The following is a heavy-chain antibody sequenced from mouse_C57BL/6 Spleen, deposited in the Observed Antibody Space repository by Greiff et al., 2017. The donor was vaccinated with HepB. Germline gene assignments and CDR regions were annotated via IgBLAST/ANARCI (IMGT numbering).Heavy chain of an antibody. V-gene: IGHV1-82*01. CDR3: ARKRLLQGAMDY. Sequence: VQVVESGPELVKPGASVKISCKASGYAFSSSWMNWVKQRPGKGLEWIGRIYPGDGDTNYNGKFKGKATLTADKSSSTAYMQLSSLTSEDAAVYFCARKRLLQGAMDYWGQGTSVTVSS. CDR2: IYPGDGDT. D-gene: IGHD3-2*02. CDR1: GYAFSSSW. J-gene: IGHJ4*01.